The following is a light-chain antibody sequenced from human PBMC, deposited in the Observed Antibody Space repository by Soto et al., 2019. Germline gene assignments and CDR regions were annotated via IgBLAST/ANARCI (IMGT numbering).Light chain of an antibody. CDR3: QQYKDDPPT. CDR1: QSLSRW. J-gene: IGKJ2*01. Sequence: DIQMTQSPFTLSASVGDRVTITCRASQSLSRWLAWYQQKPGKAPKLLIYDASSLESGFPSRFSGSRFGTEFTLTISSLQPDDFASYYCQQYKDDPPTFGQGTKLEIK. CDR2: DAS. V-gene: IGKV1-5*01.